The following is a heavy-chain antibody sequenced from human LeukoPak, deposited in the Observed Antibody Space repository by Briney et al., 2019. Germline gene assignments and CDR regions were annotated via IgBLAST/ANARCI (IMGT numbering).Heavy chain of an antibody. Sequence: SETLSLTCAVYGGSFSGYYWSWIRQPPGKGLEWIGEINHSGSTNYNPSLKSRVTISVDKSKNQFSLKLSSVTAADTAVYYCARELITAVAAVFDYWGQGTLVTVSS. CDR1: GGSFSGYY. V-gene: IGHV4-34*01. J-gene: IGHJ4*02. D-gene: IGHD6-19*01. CDR2: INHSGST. CDR3: ARELITAVAAVFDY.